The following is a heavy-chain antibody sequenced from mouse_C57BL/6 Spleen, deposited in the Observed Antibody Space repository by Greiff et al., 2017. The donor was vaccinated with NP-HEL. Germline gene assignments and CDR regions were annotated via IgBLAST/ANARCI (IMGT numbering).Heavy chain of an antibody. CDR1: GFNIKDYY. CDR3: ARRESTTVVAPEDCFDY. CDR2: IDPEDGET. D-gene: IGHD1-1*01. Sequence: EVQLQQSGAELVKPGASVKLSCTASGFNIKDYYMHWVKQRTEQGLEWIGRIDPEDGETKYAPKFQGKATITADTSSNTASLQLSSLTSEDTAGYYCARRESTTVVAPEDCFDYRGQGTTLTVSS. J-gene: IGHJ2*01. V-gene: IGHV14-2*01.